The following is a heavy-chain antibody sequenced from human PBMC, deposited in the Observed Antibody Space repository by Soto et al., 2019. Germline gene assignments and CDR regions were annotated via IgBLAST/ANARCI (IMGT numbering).Heavy chain of an antibody. CDR1: GDSVSSNTAS. CDR3: AKGDNLGPKTGYVFDP. V-gene: IGHV6-1*01. J-gene: IGHJ5*02. Sequence: PSQTLSLTCAISGDSVSSNTASWNWIRQSPSRGLEWLGRTYFRSKWYNDYAVSVKSRIIINPDTSNNQFSLQLNSVTPEDTAVYFCAKGDNLGPKTGYVFDPRGPGIIVTVSS. CDR2: TYFRSKWYN. D-gene: IGHD5-12*01.